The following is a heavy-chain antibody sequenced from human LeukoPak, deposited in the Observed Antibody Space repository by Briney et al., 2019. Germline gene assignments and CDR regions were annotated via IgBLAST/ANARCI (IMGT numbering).Heavy chain of an antibody. CDR1: GFTFSSYG. CDR3: AREGGDWYTGLAY. Sequence: GRSLRLSCAASGFTFSSYGMHWVRQAPGKGLEWVAVISYDGSNKYYADSVKGRFTISRDNSKNTLYLQMNSLRAEDTAVYYCAREGGDWYTGLAYWGQGTLVTVSS. J-gene: IGHJ4*02. V-gene: IGHV3-30*03. D-gene: IGHD6-19*01. CDR2: ISYDGSNK.